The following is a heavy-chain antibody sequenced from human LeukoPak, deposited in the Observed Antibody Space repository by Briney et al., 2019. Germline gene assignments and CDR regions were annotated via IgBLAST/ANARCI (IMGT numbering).Heavy chain of an antibody. Sequence: TGGSLRLSCAASGFTFSSYGMHWVRQAPGKGLEWVAVISYDGSNKYYADSVKGRFTISRDNSKNTLYLQMNSLRAEDTAVYYCAEPVQLWSRFDAFDIWGQGTMVTVSS. CDR3: AEPVQLWSRFDAFDI. J-gene: IGHJ3*02. CDR2: ISYDGSNK. D-gene: IGHD5-18*01. V-gene: IGHV3-30*18. CDR1: GFTFSSYG.